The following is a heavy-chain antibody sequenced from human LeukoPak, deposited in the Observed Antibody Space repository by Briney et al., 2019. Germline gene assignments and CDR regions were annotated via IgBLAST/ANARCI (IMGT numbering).Heavy chain of an antibody. CDR2: IYYSGST. D-gene: IGHD3-22*01. CDR1: GGSISSSSYY. J-gene: IGHJ4*02. CDR3: AGQSYYYDSSDYYFRVIDY. Sequence: SETLSLTCTVSGGSISSSSYYWGWIRQPPGKGLEWIGSIYYSGSTYYNPSLKSRVTISVDTSKNQFSLKLSSVTAADTAVYYCAGQSYYYDSSDYYFRVIDYWGQGTLVTVSS. V-gene: IGHV4-39*01.